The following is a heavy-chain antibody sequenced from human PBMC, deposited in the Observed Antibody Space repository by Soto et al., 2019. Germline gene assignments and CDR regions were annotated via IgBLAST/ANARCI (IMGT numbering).Heavy chain of an antibody. D-gene: IGHD6-25*01. CDR2: IKQDGSEK. CDR1: GFTFRTYW. Sequence: DVQVVESGGGLVQPGGSLRLSCAASGFTFRTYWMSWVRQPPGKGLEWVANIKQDGSEKNYVDSVKGRFTISRDNAKKSLYLEMNSLRVEDTAVYFCARDRSGFSPHYYWHNGMDVWGQGTTVIVSS. CDR3: ARDRSGFSPHYYWHNGMDV. V-gene: IGHV3-7*03. J-gene: IGHJ6*02.